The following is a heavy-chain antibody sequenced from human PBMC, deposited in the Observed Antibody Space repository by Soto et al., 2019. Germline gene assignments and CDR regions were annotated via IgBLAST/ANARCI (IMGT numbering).Heavy chain of an antibody. D-gene: IGHD5-12*01. CDR3: ARLSGYDPAGAADK. Sequence: QVQLQESGPGLVKASQTLSLTCTLSGASVSSAEHYWSWIRQPPGKGLEWIGYSYYSGGPYYTASLQRRVSTSVDTSQNQFSLKLTSVTAADTAVYYCARLSGYDPAGAADKWGPGILVSVSS. V-gene: IGHV4-30-4*01. CDR2: SYYSGGP. CDR1: GASVSSAEHY. J-gene: IGHJ4*02.